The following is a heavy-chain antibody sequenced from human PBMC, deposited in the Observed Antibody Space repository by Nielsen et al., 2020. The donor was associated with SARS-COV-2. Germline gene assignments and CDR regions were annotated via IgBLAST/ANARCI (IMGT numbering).Heavy chain of an antibody. D-gene: IGHD2-15*01. J-gene: IGHJ4*02. Sequence: ASVKVSCKASGYTFTSYGISWVRQAPGQGLEWMGWISAYNGNTNYAQKLQGRVTMTTDTSTSTAYMELSSLRSEDTAVYYCAATAGVAVLSDYWGQGTLVTVSS. CDR2: ISAYNGNT. CDR1: GYTFTSYG. V-gene: IGHV1-18*01. CDR3: AATAGVAVLSDY.